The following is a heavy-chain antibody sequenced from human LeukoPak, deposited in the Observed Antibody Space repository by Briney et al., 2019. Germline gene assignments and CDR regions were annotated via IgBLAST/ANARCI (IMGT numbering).Heavy chain of an antibody. V-gene: IGHV6-1*01. CDR2: TYYRSRWYS. J-gene: IGHJ4*02. D-gene: IGHD1-26*01. Sequence: SQTLSLTCAISGDSVSSTTAAWHWIRRSPSRGLEWLGRTYYRSRWYSDFAEYVKSRITMDPGTSKNQFSQQLNAVRPDDTALYFCARGQTYSGRIFDYWGQGTLVTVSS. CDR3: ARGQTYSGRIFDY. CDR1: GDSVSSTTAA.